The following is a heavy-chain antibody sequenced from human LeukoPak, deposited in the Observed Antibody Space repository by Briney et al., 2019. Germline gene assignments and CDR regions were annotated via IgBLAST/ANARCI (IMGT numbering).Heavy chain of an antibody. V-gene: IGHV3-7*01. D-gene: IGHD6-19*01. CDR2: IKQDGSEK. CDR3: ARSDGSGWYLEGYFDY. J-gene: IGHJ4*02. CDR1: GFTFSSYW. Sequence: GGSLRLSCAASGFTFSSYWMSWVRQAPGKGLEGVANIKQDGSEKYYVDSVKGRFTISRDNAKNSLYLQMNSLRAEDTAVYYCARSDGSGWYLEGYFDYWGQGTLVTVSS.